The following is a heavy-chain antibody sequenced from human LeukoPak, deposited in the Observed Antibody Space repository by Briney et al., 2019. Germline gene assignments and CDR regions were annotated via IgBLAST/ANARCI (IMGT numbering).Heavy chain of an antibody. CDR1: GYTFTSYG. V-gene: IGHV1-18*01. CDR2: ISAYNGNT. CDR3: ARRHDFWSGYYFYYYYGMDV. Sequence: ASVKVSCKASGYTFTSYGISWVRQAPGQGLEWMGWISAYNGNTNYAQKLQGRVTMTTDTSTSTAYMELGSLRSDDTAVYYCARRHDFWSGYYFYYYYGMDVWGQGTTVTVSS. D-gene: IGHD3-3*01. J-gene: IGHJ6*02.